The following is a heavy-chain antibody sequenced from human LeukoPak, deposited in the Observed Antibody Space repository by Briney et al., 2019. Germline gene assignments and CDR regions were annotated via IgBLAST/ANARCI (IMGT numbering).Heavy chain of an antibody. J-gene: IGHJ4*02. CDR3: ARGPRGDYLWGSYRYPFEN. CDR2: MNPNSGNT. D-gene: IGHD3-16*02. V-gene: IGHV1-8*01. CDR1: GYTFTSYG. Sequence: ASVKVSSKASGYTFTSYGINWVRQATGQGPEWLGWMNPNSGNTGYAQKFQGRVTMTGNTSITTAYMELSSLRSEDTAVYYCARGPRGDYLWGSYRYPFENWGQGTLVTVSS.